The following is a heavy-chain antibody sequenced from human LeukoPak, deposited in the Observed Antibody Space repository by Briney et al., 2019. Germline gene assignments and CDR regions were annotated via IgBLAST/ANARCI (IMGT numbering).Heavy chain of an antibody. V-gene: IGHV3-23*01. CDR2: ISSSGSGDNT. J-gene: IGHJ5*02. D-gene: IGHD6-6*01. Sequence: GGSLRLSCAASGVTLSTYAMSWARQAPGKGLEWVSGISSSGSGDNTYYADSVKGRFTISRDSSKNTLFLQMNSLRAEDTALYYCVKASSSSPQYNWFDAWGQGTLVTVSS. CDR3: VKASSSSPQYNWFDA. CDR1: GVTLSTYA.